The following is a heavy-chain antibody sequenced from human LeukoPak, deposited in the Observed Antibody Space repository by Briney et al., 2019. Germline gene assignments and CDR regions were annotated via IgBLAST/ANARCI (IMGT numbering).Heavy chain of an antibody. J-gene: IGHJ4*02. CDR3: ATQTTLDY. D-gene: IGHD4-11*01. Sequence: PSETLSLTCTVSGGSISSSSYYWGWVRQPPGKGLEWIGSMYYSGTTYYNPSLKSRVTISVDTSKNQFSLKLTSVTAADTAVYYCATQTTLDYWGQGILVTVSS. V-gene: IGHV4-39*01. CDR2: MYYSGTT. CDR1: GGSISSSSYY.